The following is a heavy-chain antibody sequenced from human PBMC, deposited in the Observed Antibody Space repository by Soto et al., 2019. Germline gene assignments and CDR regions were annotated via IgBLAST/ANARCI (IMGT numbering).Heavy chain of an antibody. D-gene: IGHD6-19*01. J-gene: IGHJ5*01. Sequence: LRLSCVGSGFTLSSFSMSWVRQTPGKGLEWVSSITTGNDYISYADSVKGRFTISRDNAKNSLFLRMNSLRADDTALYFCARDSYSSLFDSWGQGTLGTVSS. CDR2: ITTGNDYI. CDR1: GFTLSSFS. V-gene: IGHV3-21*01. CDR3: ARDSYSSLFDS.